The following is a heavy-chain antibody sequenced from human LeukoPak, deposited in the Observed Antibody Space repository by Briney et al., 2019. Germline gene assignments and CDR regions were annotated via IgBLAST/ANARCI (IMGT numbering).Heavy chain of an antibody. CDR1: GYSFTSYW. V-gene: IGHV5-51*01. D-gene: IGHD5-18*01. CDR2: IYPGGSDT. Sequence: GESLKISCKGSGYSFTSYWIAWVRQMPGKGLEWMGIIYPGGSDTRYSPSFQGQVTISADKSINTAYLQWSSLKASDTAMYYCASQTLRLGYGPGFMDAFDIWGQGTMVTVSS. J-gene: IGHJ3*02. CDR3: ASQTLRLGYGPGFMDAFDI.